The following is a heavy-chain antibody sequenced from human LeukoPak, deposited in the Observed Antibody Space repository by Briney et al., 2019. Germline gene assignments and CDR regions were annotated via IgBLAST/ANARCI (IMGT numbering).Heavy chain of an antibody. V-gene: IGHV4-39*01. CDR3: GRHYDSSGNDGFDI. J-gene: IGHJ3*02. Sequence: KSSETLSLTCSVPGGSISSSTNNWGWIRQPPGKGLEWIGSIYYSGSTYYNPSLKSRVTISVDTSKNQFSLKLSSVTATDTAVYFCGRHYDSSGNDGFDIWGRGTMVTVSS. CDR2: IYYSGST. CDR1: GGSISSSTNN. D-gene: IGHD3-22*01.